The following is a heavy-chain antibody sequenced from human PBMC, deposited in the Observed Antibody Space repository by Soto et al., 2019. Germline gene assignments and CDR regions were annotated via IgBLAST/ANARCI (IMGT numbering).Heavy chain of an antibody. J-gene: IGHJ6*02. D-gene: IGHD2-21*02. CDR1: GYTFSRYG. V-gene: IGHV1-18*01. CDR3: AREGDVPYYYYGVDV. Sequence: QVQLVQSGGEVRKPGASVTVSCKASGYTFSRYGMSWVRQAPGQGLEWMGWISTYNGKTNYAQKFQDRVTMATDTSTSTVYLEVRSLTFDDTAVYYCAREGDVPYYYYGVDVWGQGTTVSVSS. CDR2: ISTYNGKT.